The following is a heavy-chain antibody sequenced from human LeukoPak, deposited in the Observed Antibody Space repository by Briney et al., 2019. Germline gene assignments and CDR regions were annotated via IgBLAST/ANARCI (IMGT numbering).Heavy chain of an antibody. CDR2: IRGYNGNT. CDR3: ARDLDGSGSYYTDY. J-gene: IGHJ4*02. Sequence: AASVKVSCKASAYTFTGYGISWVRQAPGQVREWMGCIRGYNGNTNYAQKLQGRVTMTTDTSTSTAYMELRSLRSDDTAVYYCARDLDGSGSYYTDYWGQGTLVTVS. CDR1: AYTFTGYG. D-gene: IGHD3-10*01. V-gene: IGHV1-18*01.